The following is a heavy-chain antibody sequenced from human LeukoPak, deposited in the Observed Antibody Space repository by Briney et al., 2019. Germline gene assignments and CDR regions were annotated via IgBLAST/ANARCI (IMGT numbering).Heavy chain of an antibody. CDR2: LSDAGVRI. D-gene: IGHD6-6*01. CDR3: ANTHCDSSPIVWNF. CDR1: GFTFSSYA. V-gene: IGHV3-23*01. J-gene: IGHJ4*02. Sequence: GGSLRLSCAASGFTFSSYAMSWIRQAPGKGLEWVSGLSDAGVRIFYSDSVKGRFTISRDNSKNTLYLQMDSLRAEDTAVYYCANTHCDSSPIVWNFWGQGTLVTVSS.